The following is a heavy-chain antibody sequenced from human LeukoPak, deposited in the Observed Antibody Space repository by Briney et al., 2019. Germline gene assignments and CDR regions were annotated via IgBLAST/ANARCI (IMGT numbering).Heavy chain of an antibody. CDR1: GYTFTGYY. D-gene: IGHD5-18*01. J-gene: IGHJ4*02. CDR2: INPNSGGT. Sequence: ASVKVSCKASGYTFTGYYMHWVRQAPGPGLEWTGWINPNSGGTNYAQKFQGWVTMTRDTSISTAYMELSRLRSDDTAVYYCAIAPRGYSYGFDYWGQGTLVTVSS. V-gene: IGHV1-2*04. CDR3: AIAPRGYSYGFDY.